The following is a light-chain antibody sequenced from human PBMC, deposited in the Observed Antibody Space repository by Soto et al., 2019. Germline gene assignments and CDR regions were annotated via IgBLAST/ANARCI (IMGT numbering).Light chain of an antibody. J-gene: IGKJ5*01. CDR1: QSVFYSSNNKNY. V-gene: IGKV4-1*01. CDR2: WAS. Sequence: DIVRTQSPDSLAVSLGESATINCKSSQSVFYSSNNKNYLAWYQQKPGQPPKLLIYWASTRESGVPDRFSGSGSGTDFTLTISSLQAEDVAVYYCQQYYSTPTFGQGTRLEIK. CDR3: QQYYSTPT.